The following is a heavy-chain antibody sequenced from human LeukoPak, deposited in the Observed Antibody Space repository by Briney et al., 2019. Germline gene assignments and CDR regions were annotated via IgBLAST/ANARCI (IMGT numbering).Heavy chain of an antibody. Sequence: SETLSLTCTVSGGSISSGDYYWSWIRQPPGKGLEWIGYIYYSGSTYYNPSLKSRVTISVDTSKNQFSLKLSSVTAADTAVYYCAREAAAGVPFDYWGQGTLVTVSS. V-gene: IGHV4-30-4*08. J-gene: IGHJ4*02. CDR1: GGSISSGDYY. CDR3: AREAAAGVPFDY. D-gene: IGHD6-13*01. CDR2: IYYSGST.